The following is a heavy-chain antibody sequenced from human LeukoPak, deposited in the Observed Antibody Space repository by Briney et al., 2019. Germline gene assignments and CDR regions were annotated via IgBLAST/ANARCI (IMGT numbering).Heavy chain of an antibody. J-gene: IGHJ6*02. V-gene: IGHV3-23*01. CDR2: ISGSGAST. CDR3: ALGDGRGYYYYAMDA. CDR1: AFAFSSYA. D-gene: IGHD5-24*01. Sequence: GGSLRLSCAASAFAFSSYAMSWVRQAPGKGLEWVSAISGSGASTFYADSVKGRFTISRDNYKNTLYLQMNSLRAEDTAVYYCALGDGRGYYYYAMDAWGQGTTVTVSS.